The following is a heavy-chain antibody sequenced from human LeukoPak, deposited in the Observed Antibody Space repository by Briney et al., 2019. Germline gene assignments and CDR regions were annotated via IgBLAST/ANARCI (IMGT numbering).Heavy chain of an antibody. Sequence: PGGSLRLSCAASGFTFSNAWMSWVRQAPGKGLEWVGRIKSKTDGGTTDYAAPVKGGFTISRDDSKNTLYLQMNSLKTEDTAVYYCTTDGLSSSWYSELPDAFDIWGQGTMVTVSS. CDR2: IKSKTDGGTT. J-gene: IGHJ3*02. D-gene: IGHD6-13*01. V-gene: IGHV3-15*01. CDR1: GFTFSNAW. CDR3: TTDGLSSSWYSELPDAFDI.